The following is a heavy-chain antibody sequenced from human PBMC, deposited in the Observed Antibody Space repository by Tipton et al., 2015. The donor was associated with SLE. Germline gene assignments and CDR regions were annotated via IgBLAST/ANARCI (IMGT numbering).Heavy chain of an antibody. CDR3: ARGILEPFDY. V-gene: IGHV4-61*02. CDR2: IYTSGST. Sequence: TLSLTCTVSGGSISSGTYYWSWIRQPAGKGLEWIGRIYTSGSTNYSPSLKSRVTVSVDTSRNQFSLKLSSVTAADTAVYYCARGILEPFDYWGQGTLVTVSS. CDR1: GGSISSGTYY. D-gene: IGHD3-3*01. J-gene: IGHJ4*02.